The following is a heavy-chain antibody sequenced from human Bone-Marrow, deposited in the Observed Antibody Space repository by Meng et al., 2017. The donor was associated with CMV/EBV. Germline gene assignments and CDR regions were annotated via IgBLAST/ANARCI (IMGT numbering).Heavy chain of an antibody. CDR2: IYSWGFT. D-gene: IGHD3-10*01. J-gene: IGHJ6*02. CDR1: GFSVNSNY. CDR3: AKAKSELLWFGELDV. V-gene: IGHV3-53*05. Sequence: GESLKISCAASGFSVNSNYMSWVRQAPGKGLEWVSVIYSWGFTDYADSVKGRFTISRDNAKNSLYLQMNSLRAEDMALYYCAKAKSELLWFGELDVWGQGPTVTVPS.